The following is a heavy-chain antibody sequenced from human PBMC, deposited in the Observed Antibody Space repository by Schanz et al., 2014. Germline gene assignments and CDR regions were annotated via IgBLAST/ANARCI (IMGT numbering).Heavy chain of an antibody. CDR1: GFVFGDYY. CDR2: ISDSGTYT. CDR3: AASSGWHPSTDY. J-gene: IGHJ4*02. Sequence: QVQAVQPGGGLVKPGGSLRLSCAASGFVFGDYYMTWIRQAPGKGLEWLSYISDSGTYTNYADSVKGRFTISRDNAKSSLYLQMNSLRVEDTAVYYCAASSGWHPSTDYWGQGTLVTVSS. D-gene: IGHD6-19*01. V-gene: IGHV3-11*05.